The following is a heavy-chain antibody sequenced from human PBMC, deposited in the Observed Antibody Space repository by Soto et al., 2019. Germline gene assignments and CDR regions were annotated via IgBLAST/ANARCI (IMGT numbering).Heavy chain of an antibody. J-gene: IGHJ5*02. V-gene: IGHV3-23*01. CDR2: ISGSGGST. CDR3: AKRGDSTSWYWFDP. D-gene: IGHD6-13*01. Sequence: EVQLLESGGGLVQPGGSLRLSCVASGLTFSSYAMSWLRQAPGKGLEWVSSISGSGGSTYYADSVKGRFTISRDNSKNTLYLQMNSLRAEDTAVYYCAKRGDSTSWYWFDPWGQGTLVTVSS. CDR1: GLTFSSYA.